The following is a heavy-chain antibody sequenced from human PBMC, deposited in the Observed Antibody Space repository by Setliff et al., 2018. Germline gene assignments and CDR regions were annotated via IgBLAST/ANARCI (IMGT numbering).Heavy chain of an antibody. Sequence: SETLSLTCAVSGYSISSGYYWGWIRQPPGKGLEWIGSIYHSGSTYYNPSLKSRVAISVDTSKNQFSLKLTSVTAADTAVYYCATTSGWYPYFAYWGQGTLVTVSS. V-gene: IGHV4-38-2*01. J-gene: IGHJ4*02. CDR1: GYSISSGYY. D-gene: IGHD6-19*01. CDR3: ATTSGWYPYFAY. CDR2: IYHSGST.